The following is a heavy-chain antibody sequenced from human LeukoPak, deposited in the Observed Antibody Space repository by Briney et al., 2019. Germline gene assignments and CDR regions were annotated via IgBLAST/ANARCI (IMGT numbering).Heavy chain of an antibody. J-gene: IGHJ4*02. D-gene: IGHD2-2*01. V-gene: IGHV1-24*01. CDR3: ASGFAYQYFDS. CDR1: GYTLIALS. CDR2: FDPEDGET. Sequence: ASVTVSFTVSGYTLIALSIHWVRQAPGKGLEWKGGFDPEDGETIYAQKFQGRFTMTEDTSTDTAYMELSSLTSEDMAVYYCASGFAYQYFDSWGQGTLVTVSS.